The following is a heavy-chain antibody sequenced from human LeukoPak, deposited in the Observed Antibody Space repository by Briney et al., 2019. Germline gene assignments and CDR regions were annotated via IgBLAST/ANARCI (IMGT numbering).Heavy chain of an antibody. J-gene: IGHJ6*03. V-gene: IGHV4-59*01. CDR3: ARAAGSQTYYYYMDV. Sequence: PSETLSLTCTVSGGSISSYYWGWIRQPPGKGLEWIGSIYYSGSTNYNPSLKSRVTISVDTSKNQFSLKLSSVTAADTAVYYCARAAGSQTYYYYMDVWGKGTTVTVSS. CDR2: IYYSGST. D-gene: IGHD6-13*01. CDR1: GGSISSYY.